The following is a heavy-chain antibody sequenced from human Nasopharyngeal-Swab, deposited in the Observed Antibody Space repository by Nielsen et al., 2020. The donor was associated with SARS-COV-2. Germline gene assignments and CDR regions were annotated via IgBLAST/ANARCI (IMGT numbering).Heavy chain of an antibody. J-gene: IGHJ4*02. D-gene: IGHD1-26*01. CDR1: GSSISSYY. CDR3: ARVGGSYAHYFDY. V-gene: IGHV4-59*01. CDR2: IYYSGST. Sequence: SETLSLTCTVSGSSISSYYWSWIRQPPGKGLEWIGYIYYSGSTDYNPSLKSRVTISVDTSKNQFSLKLSSVTAADTAVYYCARVGGSYAHYFDYWGQGTLVTVSS.